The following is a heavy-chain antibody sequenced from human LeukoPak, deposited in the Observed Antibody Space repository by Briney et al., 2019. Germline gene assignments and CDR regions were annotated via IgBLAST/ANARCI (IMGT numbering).Heavy chain of an antibody. Sequence: SETLSLTCTVSGVSISGYYWSWLRQPPGQGLEWIAYIHSNGYTNYNPSLKSRVTISVDPSKNQFSLKVTSVTAADTAMYYCTKREGPMSGSYDYFDLWGQGTLVTVS. CDR3: TKREGPMSGSYDYFDL. D-gene: IGHD1-26*01. CDR1: GVSISGYY. V-gene: IGHV4-4*09. CDR2: IHSNGYT. J-gene: IGHJ5*02.